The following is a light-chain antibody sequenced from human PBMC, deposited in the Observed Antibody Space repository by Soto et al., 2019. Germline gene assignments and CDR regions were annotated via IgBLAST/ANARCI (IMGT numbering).Light chain of an antibody. CDR1: KLGDKY. CDR3: PAWDSSTAV. J-gene: IGLJ2*01. CDR2: QDS. V-gene: IGLV3-1*01. Sequence: SSELTQPPSVSVSPGQTASITCSGDKLGDKYACWYQQKPGQSPVLVIYQDSKRPSGIPERFSGSNSGNTATLTISGTQAMDEAYYYCPAWDSSTAVFGGGTKLTVL.